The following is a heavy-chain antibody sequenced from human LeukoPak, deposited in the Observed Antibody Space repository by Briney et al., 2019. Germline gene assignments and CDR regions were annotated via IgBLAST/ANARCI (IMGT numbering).Heavy chain of an antibody. CDR1: GFTFSTYD. V-gene: IGHV3-23*01. Sequence: GGSLRLSCVASGFTFSTYDMSWVRQAPGKGLEWVSRISNSGYSTYFAESVKGRFTLSRDNSKNTLYLQMNSLRAEDTAVYHCAKNGYNSGWYDSWGQGTLVIVSS. CDR2: ISNSGYST. J-gene: IGHJ5*01. D-gene: IGHD6-25*01. CDR3: AKNGYNSGWYDS.